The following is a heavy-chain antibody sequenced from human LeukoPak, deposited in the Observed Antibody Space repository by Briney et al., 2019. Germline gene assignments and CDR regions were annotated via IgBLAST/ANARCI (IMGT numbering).Heavy chain of an antibody. Sequence: SETLSLTCAVYGGSFSGYYWSWIRQPPGKGLEWIGEINHSGSTNYNPSLKSRVTISVDTSKNQFSLKLSSVTAADTAVYYCARGLRYSGSYPTSAFDIWGQGTMATVSS. CDR2: INHSGST. CDR1: GGSFSGYY. V-gene: IGHV4-34*01. J-gene: IGHJ3*02. CDR3: ARGLRYSGSYPTSAFDI. D-gene: IGHD1-26*01.